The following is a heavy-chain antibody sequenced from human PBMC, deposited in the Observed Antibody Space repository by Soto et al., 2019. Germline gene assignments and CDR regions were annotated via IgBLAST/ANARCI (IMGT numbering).Heavy chain of an antibody. CDR1: GYTFTYYA. V-gene: IGHV1-18*01. J-gene: IGHJ4*02. CDR3: ARGALDFDY. CDR2: ISAYNGHT. D-gene: IGHD3-16*01. Sequence: GASVKVSCKASGYTFTYYAVTCVRQAPVQWLEWMGWISAYNGHTKYAQNLQGRLTLTTDTSTNTAYMELRSLRSDDTAVYYCARGALDFDYWGQGTPVTVSS.